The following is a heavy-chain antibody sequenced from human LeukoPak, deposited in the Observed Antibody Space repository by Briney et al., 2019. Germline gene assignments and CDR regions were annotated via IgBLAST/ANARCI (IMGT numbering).Heavy chain of an antibody. V-gene: IGHV1-18*04. CDR1: GYTFTSYY. CDR3: ARVDAVGYCSSTSCYTLFDY. CDR2: ISAYNGNT. D-gene: IGHD2-2*02. J-gene: IGHJ4*02. Sequence: GASVKVSCKASGYTFTSYYMHWVRQAPGQGLEWMGWISAYNGNTNYAQKLQGRVTMTTDTSTSTAYMELRSLRSDDTAVYYCARVDAVGYCSSTSCYTLFDYWGQGTLVTVSS.